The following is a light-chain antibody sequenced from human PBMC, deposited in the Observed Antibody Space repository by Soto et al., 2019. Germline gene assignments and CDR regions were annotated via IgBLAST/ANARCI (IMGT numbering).Light chain of an antibody. CDR3: QQRSNWPIT. CDR2: DAS. Sequence: EIVLTHSPATLSLSPFEIATLSCRASQSVSSYLAWYQQKPGQAPRLLIYDASKRATGIPARFSGSGSGTDFTLTISSLEPEDFAVYYCQQRSNWPITFGQGTRLEIK. CDR1: QSVSSY. J-gene: IGKJ5*01. V-gene: IGKV3-11*01.